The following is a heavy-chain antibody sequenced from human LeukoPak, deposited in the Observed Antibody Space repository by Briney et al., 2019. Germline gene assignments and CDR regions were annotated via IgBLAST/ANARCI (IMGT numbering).Heavy chain of an antibody. CDR1: GGSISSSSYY. D-gene: IGHD3-10*01. CDR3: ASDGRNYYDSGGAYYFDY. V-gene: IGHV4-39*07. CDR2: IYFSGIT. J-gene: IGHJ4*02. Sequence: SETLSLTCSVSGGSISSSSYYWGWIRQPPGKGLEWIGSIYFSGITYYKPSLKSRVTISLDTSKNQFSLKLSSLTAADTAVYYCASDGRNYYDSGGAYYFDYWGQGTLVTVSS.